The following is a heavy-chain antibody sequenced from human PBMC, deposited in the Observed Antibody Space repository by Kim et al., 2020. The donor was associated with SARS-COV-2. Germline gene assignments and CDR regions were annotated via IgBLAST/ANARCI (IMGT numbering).Heavy chain of an antibody. Sequence: GGSLRLSCSASGFAFISYAIHWVRQAPGKGLEWVAVTSSDGSRSYYASSVTGRLTISRDNSKSTLYLQMNSLTTEDTALYYCVRDTKGLTIFDLWGRGT. CDR3: VRDTKGLTIFDL. D-gene: IGHD3-3*01. V-gene: IGHV3-30-3*01. J-gene: IGHJ2*01. CDR1: GFAFISYA. CDR2: TSSDGSRS.